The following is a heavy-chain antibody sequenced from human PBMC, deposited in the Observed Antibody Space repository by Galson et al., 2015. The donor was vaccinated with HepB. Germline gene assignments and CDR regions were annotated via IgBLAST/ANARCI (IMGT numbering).Heavy chain of an antibody. J-gene: IGHJ3*02. CDR1: GFTFSSYG. D-gene: IGHD6-25*01. V-gene: IGHV3-33*01. Sequence: SLRLSCAASGFTFSSYGMHWVRQAPGKGLEWVAVIWYDGSNKYYADSVKGRFTISRDNSKNTLYLQMNSLRAEDTAVYYCARAGAASDAFDIWGQGTMVTVSS. CDR3: ARAGAASDAFDI. CDR2: IWYDGSNK.